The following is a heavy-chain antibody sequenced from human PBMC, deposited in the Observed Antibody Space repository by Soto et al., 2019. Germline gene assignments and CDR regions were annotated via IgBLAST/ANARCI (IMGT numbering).Heavy chain of an antibody. CDR3: ARVGDDIVVVVAASYYYGMDV. V-gene: IGHV1-69*01. CDR2: IIPIFGTA. D-gene: IGHD2-15*01. CDR1: GGTFSSYA. J-gene: IGHJ6*02. Sequence: QVQLVQSGAEVKKPGSSVKVSCKASGGTFSSYAISWVRQAPGQGLEWMGGIIPIFGTANYAQKFQGRVTITPDESTSTAYMELSSLRSEDTAVYYCARVGDDIVVVVAASYYYGMDVWGQGTTVTVSS.